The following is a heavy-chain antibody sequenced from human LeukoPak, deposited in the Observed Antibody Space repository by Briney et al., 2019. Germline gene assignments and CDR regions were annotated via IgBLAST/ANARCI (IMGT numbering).Heavy chain of an antibody. CDR2: IIPIFGTA. CDR1: GGTFSSYA. J-gene: IGHJ4*02. D-gene: IGHD4-11*01. Sequence: SVKVSCKASGGTFSSYAISWVRQAAGQGLEWMGGIIPIFGTANYAQKFHGRVTISADNSTSTAYMELSSLRSEDTAVYYCARGGAGLDYSKLDYWGQGTLVTVSS. CDR3: ARGGAGLDYSKLDY. V-gene: IGHV1-69*06.